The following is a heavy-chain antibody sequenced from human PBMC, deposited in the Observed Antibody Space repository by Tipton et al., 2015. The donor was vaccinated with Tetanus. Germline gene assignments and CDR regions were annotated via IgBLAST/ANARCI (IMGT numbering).Heavy chain of an antibody. CDR2: INPKNGGT. J-gene: IGHJ4*02. Sequence: QLVQSGAEMKKPGASVRVSCKASGYPFTGYYMHWVRQAPGQGLEWMGRINPKNGGTNRAQKFQGRVTMTRDTSINTVYMELRSLRSDDTAVYYCARAILGYCSTSSCQYFFNYWGQGTLVTVSS. CDR1: GYPFTGYY. CDR3: ARAILGYCSTSSCQYFFNY. V-gene: IGHV1-2*06. D-gene: IGHD2-2*01.